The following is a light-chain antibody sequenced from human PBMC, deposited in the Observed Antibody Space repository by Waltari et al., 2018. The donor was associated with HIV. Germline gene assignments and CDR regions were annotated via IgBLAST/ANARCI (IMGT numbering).Light chain of an antibody. J-gene: IGLJ2*01. CDR1: STDIGSYNY. CDR2: EVN. Sequence: QSALTQPPSASGSPGQSVTISCTGTSTDIGSYNYVSWYQQHPGKAAKLIIYEVNKRPSGVPDRFSGSKSGDTASLTVSGLQAEDEADYYCSSYAGSNIVLFGGGTKLTVL. V-gene: IGLV2-8*01. CDR3: SSYAGSNIVL.